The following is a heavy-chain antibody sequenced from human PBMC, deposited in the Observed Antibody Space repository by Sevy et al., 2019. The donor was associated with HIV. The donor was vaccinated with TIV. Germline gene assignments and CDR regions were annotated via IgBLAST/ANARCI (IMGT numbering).Heavy chain of an antibody. D-gene: IGHD4-17*01. CDR2: IWFDGSNT. CDR1: GFTFSTYG. Sequence: GGSLRLSCAASGFTFSTYGMHWVRQAPGKGLEWVALIWFDGSNTYYADSVKGRFTISRDIAKKTLHLQMNSLRAEDTAVYYCARDLEFYDYGDYVPAFMPDYWGQGTLVTVSS. CDR3: ARDLEFYDYGDYVPAFMPDY. V-gene: IGHV3-33*01. J-gene: IGHJ4*02.